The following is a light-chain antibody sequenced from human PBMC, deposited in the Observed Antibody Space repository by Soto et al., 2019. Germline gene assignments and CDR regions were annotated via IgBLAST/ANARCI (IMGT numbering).Light chain of an antibody. CDR1: NIGSKS. J-gene: IGLJ3*02. V-gene: IGLV3-21*02. CDR2: DDT. CDR3: QVWHSSGDHPHWV. Sequence: SYELTQPPSVSVAPGQTARITSEGNNIGSKSVHWYQQKPGQAPVVVVYDDTDRPSGIPERFSGSNSGSTATLTFSRVEAGDEADYYCQVWHSSGDHPHWVFGGGTKLTVL.